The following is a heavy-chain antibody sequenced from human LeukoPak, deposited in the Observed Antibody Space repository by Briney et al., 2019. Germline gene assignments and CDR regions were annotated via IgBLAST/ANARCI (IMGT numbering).Heavy chain of an antibody. J-gene: IGHJ4*02. V-gene: IGHV3-33*01. CDR2: IWYDGSNK. D-gene: IGHD6-19*01. Sequence: GGSLRLSCAASGFTFSSYGMHWVRQAPGKGLEWVAVIWYDGSNKYYADSVKGRFTISRDNSKNTLYLQMNSLRAEDTAVYYCARTRIAVAVAGTLDYWGQGTLVTVPS. CDR1: GFTFSSYG. CDR3: ARTRIAVAVAGTLDY.